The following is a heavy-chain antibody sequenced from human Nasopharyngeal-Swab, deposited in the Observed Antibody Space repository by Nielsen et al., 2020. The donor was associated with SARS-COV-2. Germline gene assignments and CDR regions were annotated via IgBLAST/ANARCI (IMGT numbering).Heavy chain of an antibody. J-gene: IGHJ4*02. Sequence: GGSLRLSCEASGFTLASFGMHWVRQAPGKGLEWVAFIRSDGSNNYYADSVKGRFTISRDNSKNKLYLQMHSLRVEDTAVYYCAKDRYCSGGACYFSGFDYWGLGTLVTVSS. CDR2: IRSDGSNN. CDR3: AKDRYCSGGACYFSGFDY. CDR1: GFTLASFG. V-gene: IGHV3-30*02. D-gene: IGHD2-15*01.